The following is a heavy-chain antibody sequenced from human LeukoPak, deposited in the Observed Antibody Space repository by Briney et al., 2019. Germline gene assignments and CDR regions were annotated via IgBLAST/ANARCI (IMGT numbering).Heavy chain of an antibody. Sequence: HPGRSLRLSCAASGFTFDDYAMHWVRHAPGKGLEWVSGISWNSGSIGYADSVKGRFTISRDNAKNSLYLQMNSLRAEDTALYYCAKEQFSSGWTDAFDIWGQGTMVTVSS. CDR3: AKEQFSSGWTDAFDI. CDR1: GFTFDDYA. D-gene: IGHD6-19*01. CDR2: ISWNSGSI. V-gene: IGHV3-9*01. J-gene: IGHJ3*02.